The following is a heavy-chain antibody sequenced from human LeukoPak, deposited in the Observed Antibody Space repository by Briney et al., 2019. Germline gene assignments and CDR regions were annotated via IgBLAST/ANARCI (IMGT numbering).Heavy chain of an antibody. Sequence: ASVKVSCKASGFTFTGYYMHWVRQATGQGLEWMGWMNPNSGNTGYAQKFQGRVTMTRNTSISTAYMELSSLRSEDTAVYYCARGLGFGELLVWGQGTLVTVSS. CDR2: MNPNSGNT. J-gene: IGHJ4*02. D-gene: IGHD3-10*01. CDR1: GFTFTGYY. CDR3: ARGLGFGELLV. V-gene: IGHV1-8*02.